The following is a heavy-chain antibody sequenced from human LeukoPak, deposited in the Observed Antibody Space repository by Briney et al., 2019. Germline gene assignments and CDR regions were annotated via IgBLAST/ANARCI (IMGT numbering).Heavy chain of an antibody. CDR1: GITFSSNA. CDR3: ARYAGGWSYIDC. D-gene: IGHD6-19*01. Sequence: GGSLRLSCAASGITFSSNAMTWVRQAPGKGLEWVSGITAGGDSTYYTESVKGRFTISRDNSKNTLYLQMNSLRAEDTAVYYCARYAGGWSYIDCWGQGTLVTVSS. V-gene: IGHV3-23*01. CDR2: ITAGGDST. J-gene: IGHJ4*02.